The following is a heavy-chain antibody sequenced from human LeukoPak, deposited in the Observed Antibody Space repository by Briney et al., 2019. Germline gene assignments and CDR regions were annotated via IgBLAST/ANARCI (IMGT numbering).Heavy chain of an antibody. D-gene: IGHD6-13*01. CDR3: ARGSSSWYPYYFDY. Sequence: GGSLRLSCAASGFTFSNYYMSWIRQAPGKGLEWVSYISSSGGTIYYADSVKGRFTISRDNAKNSLYLQMNSLRAEDTAVYYCARGSSSWYPYYFDYWGQGTLVTVSS. J-gene: IGHJ4*02. V-gene: IGHV3-11*01. CDR1: GFTFSNYY. CDR2: ISSSGGTI.